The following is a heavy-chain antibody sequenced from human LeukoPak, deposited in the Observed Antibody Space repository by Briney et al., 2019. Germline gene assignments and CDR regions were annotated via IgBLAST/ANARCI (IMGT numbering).Heavy chain of an antibody. D-gene: IGHD3-22*01. CDR2: INHSGST. V-gene: IGHV4-34*01. CDR3: ARARTDSSGYCY. J-gene: IGHJ4*02. CDR1: GGSFSGYY. Sequence: PPETLSLTCAVYGGSFSGYYWSWIRQPPGKGLEWIGEINHSGSTNYNPSLKSRVTISVDTSKNQFSLKLSSVTAADTAVYYCARARTDSSGYCYWGQGTLVTVSS.